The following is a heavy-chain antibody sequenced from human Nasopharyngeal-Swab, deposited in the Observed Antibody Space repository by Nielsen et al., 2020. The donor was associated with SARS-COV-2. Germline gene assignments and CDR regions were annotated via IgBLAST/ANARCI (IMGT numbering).Heavy chain of an antibody. CDR2: INPNSGGT. Sequence: ASVKVSCKASGYTFTGYYMHWVRQAPAQGLEWMGWINPNSGGTNYAQKFQGRVTMTRDTSISTAYMELSRLRSDDTAVYYCARVGLPDIVVVPAGDYWGQGTRVTVSS. J-gene: IGHJ4*02. V-gene: IGHV1-2*02. CDR3: ARVGLPDIVVVPAGDY. CDR1: GYTFTGYY. D-gene: IGHD2-2*01.